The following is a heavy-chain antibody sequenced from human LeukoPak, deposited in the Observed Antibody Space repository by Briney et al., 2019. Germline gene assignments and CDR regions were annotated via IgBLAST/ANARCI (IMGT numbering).Heavy chain of an antibody. J-gene: IGHJ4*02. CDR2: ISNDGSNK. V-gene: IGHV3-30*18. Sequence: AGGSLRLSCAASGFTFSTYGIHWVRQAPGKGLEWVAVISNDGSNKYYADSVKGRFTISGDNSKNTVYLQMNSLRGEDTAVYYCAKSGIAAAGQRGYFDYWGQGTLVTVSS. CDR1: GFTFSTYG. CDR3: AKSGIAAAGQRGYFDY. D-gene: IGHD6-13*01.